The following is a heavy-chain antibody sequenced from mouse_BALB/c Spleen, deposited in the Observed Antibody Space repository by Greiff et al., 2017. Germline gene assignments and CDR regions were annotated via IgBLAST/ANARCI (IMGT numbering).Heavy chain of an antibody. CDR1: GYTFSSYW. J-gene: IGHJ3*01. D-gene: IGHD3-2*01. CDR3: ASRQLGLRPFAY. V-gene: IGHV1-9*01. Sequence: VQLQESGAELMKPGASVKISCKATGYTFSSYWIEWVKQRPGHVLEWIGEILPGSGSTNYNEKFKGKATFTADTSSNTAYMQLSSLTSEDSAVYYCASRQLGLRPFAYWGQGTLVTVSA. CDR2: ILPGSGST.